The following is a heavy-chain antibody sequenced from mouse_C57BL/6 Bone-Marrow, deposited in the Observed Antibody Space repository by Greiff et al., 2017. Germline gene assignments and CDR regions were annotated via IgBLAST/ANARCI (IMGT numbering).Heavy chain of an antibody. CDR1: GYTFTSYT. CDR3: ARSQLGLFDY. CDR2: INPSSGYT. Sequence: QVQLKESGAELARPGASVKMSCKASGYTFTSYTMHWVKQRPGQGLEWIGYINPSSGYTKYNQKFKDKATLTADKSSSTAYMQLSSRTSEDSAVYYCARSQLGLFDYWGQGTTLTVSS. V-gene: IGHV1-4*01. J-gene: IGHJ2*01. D-gene: IGHD4-1*02.